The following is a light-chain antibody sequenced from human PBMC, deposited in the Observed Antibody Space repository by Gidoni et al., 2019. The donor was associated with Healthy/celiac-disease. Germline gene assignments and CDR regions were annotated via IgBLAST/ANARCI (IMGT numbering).Light chain of an antibody. CDR2: DAS. J-gene: IGKJ2*01. Sequence: EMVLTQSPATLSLSPGERATLTCRSSQSVSSYLAWYQQKPGQAPRLLIYDASNRATGIPARFSGIGSGTDFTLTIRSLEPEDFAVYYCQQRSNWPHTFGQGTKLEIK. V-gene: IGKV3-11*01. CDR3: QQRSNWPHT. CDR1: QSVSSY.